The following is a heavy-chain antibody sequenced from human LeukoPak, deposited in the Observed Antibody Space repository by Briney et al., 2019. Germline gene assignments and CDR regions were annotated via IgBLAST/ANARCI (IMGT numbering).Heavy chain of an antibody. V-gene: IGHV4-38-2*02. Sequence: SETLSLTCTVSGYSISSGYYWGWIRQPPGKGLEWIGSIYHSGSTYYNPSLKSRVTISVDTSKNQFSLKLSSVTAADTAVYYCARGVKRAGQDYWGQGTLVTVSS. CDR1: GYSISSGYY. CDR3: ARGVKRAGQDY. D-gene: IGHD6-19*01. CDR2: IYHSGST. J-gene: IGHJ4*02.